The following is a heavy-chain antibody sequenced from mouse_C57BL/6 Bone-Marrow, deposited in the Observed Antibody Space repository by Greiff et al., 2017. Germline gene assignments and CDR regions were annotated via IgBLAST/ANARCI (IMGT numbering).Heavy chain of an antibody. Sequence: EVQLQQSGAELVRPGASVKLSCTASGFTFKDDSMPWVKQRPEQGLEWIGWIDPENGDTEYASKFQGKATITADTSSNTAYLQLSSLTSEDTAVYYCTAYGLFDYWGQGTTLTVSA. J-gene: IGHJ2*01. CDR3: TAYGLFDY. V-gene: IGHV14-4*01. CDR2: IDPENGDT. D-gene: IGHD1-1*02. CDR1: GFTFKDDS.